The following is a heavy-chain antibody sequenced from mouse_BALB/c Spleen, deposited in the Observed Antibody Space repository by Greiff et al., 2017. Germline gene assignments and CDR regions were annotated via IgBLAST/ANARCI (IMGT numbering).Heavy chain of an antibody. CDR3: AREAYGIVYAMDY. D-gene: IGHD2-1*01. CDR2: ISSGGST. CDR1: GFTFSSYA. V-gene: IGHV5-6-5*01. J-gene: IGHJ4*01. Sequence: EVHLVESGGGLVKPGGSLKLSCAASGFTFSSYAMSWVRQTPEKRLEWVASISSGGSTYYPDSVKGRFTISRDNARNILYLQMSSLRSEDTAMYYCAREAYGIVYAMDYWGQGTSVTVSS.